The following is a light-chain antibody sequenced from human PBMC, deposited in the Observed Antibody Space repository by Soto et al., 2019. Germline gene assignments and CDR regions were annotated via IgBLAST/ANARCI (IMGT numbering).Light chain of an antibody. CDR1: QAISNY. J-gene: IGKJ1*01. V-gene: IGKV1-27*01. CDR2: AAS. CDR3: QKYNSAPKT. Sequence: DIQMTQSPSSLSASVGDRVTITCRTSQAISNYLAWYQQKPGKGPKLLIYAASTLQSGVPSRFSGSGSGTDFTLTINSLQPEDVASYYCQKYNSAPKTFGQGTKVEIK.